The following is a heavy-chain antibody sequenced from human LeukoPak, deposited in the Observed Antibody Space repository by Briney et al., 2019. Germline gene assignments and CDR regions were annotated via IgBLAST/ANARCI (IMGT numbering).Heavy chain of an antibody. D-gene: IGHD3-22*01. CDR1: DYSFRSFG. Sequence: ASVKVSCKAIDYSFRSFGISWVRQAPGQGLEWMGWIKNSNGHTQYAQKFQGRITMTTDTSTTTAYMEMRRLRSDDTAVYYCARSADSRGYDFLDYWGQGSLVTVSS. CDR2: IKNSNGHT. J-gene: IGHJ4*02. CDR3: ARSADSRGYDFLDY. V-gene: IGHV1-18*01.